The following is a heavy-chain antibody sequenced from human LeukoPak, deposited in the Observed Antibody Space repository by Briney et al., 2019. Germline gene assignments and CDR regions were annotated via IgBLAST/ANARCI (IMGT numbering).Heavy chain of an antibody. CDR1: GGSISSYY. J-gene: IGHJ4*02. V-gene: IGHV4-59*01. Sequence: PSETLSLTCTVSGGSISSYYWSWIRQPPGKGLEWIGYIYYSGSTNYNPSLKSRVTISVDTSKNQFSLKLRSVTAADTAVYYCASQYCSGGSCYVNYWGQGTLVTVSS. D-gene: IGHD2-15*01. CDR2: IYYSGST. CDR3: ASQYCSGGSCYVNY.